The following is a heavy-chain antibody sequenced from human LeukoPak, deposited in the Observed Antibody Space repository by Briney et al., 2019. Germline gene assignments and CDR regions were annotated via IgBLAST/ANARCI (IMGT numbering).Heavy chain of an antibody. V-gene: IGHV3-23*01. CDR2: ISDNSGST. CDR1: GFSFRSYA. D-gene: IGHD2-15*01. J-gene: IGHJ4*02. Sequence: GGSLRLSCVASGFSFRSYAMNWVRQAPEKGLEWVSSISDNSGSTYYADSVKGRFTISRDNSKNTMYLEMSSLRAEDAAVYYCAKGGRDCGGSCQWRGYFDCWGQGVQVTV. CDR3: AKGGRDCGGSCQWRGYFDC.